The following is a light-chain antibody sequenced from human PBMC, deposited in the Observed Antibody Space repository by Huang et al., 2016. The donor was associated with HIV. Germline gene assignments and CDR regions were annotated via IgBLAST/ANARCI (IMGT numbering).Light chain of an antibody. J-gene: IGKJ4*01. V-gene: IGKV3-11*01. CDR1: QTVSSY. CDR3: QLRSTWPGDT. CDR2: DAS. Sequence: EIVLTQSPATLSLSPGERATLSCRASQTVSSYLAWYQQKPGQAPRLLIYDASNRATGNPDRFSGSGSGTDVTLTISSLEPGDFAVYYCQLRSTWPGDTFGGGTKVEIK.